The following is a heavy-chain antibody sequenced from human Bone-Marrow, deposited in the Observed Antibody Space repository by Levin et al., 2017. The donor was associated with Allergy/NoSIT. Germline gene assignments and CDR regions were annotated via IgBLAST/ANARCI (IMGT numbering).Heavy chain of an antibody. Sequence: PSETLSLTCTVSGGSISSYYWSWIRQPPGKGLEWIGYIYSSGNTNYNHSLKSRVTMSVDTSKNQFSLKLTSVTAADTAVYYCARGGPSWDYFDYWGQGALVTVSS. V-gene: IGHV4-4*08. CDR2: IYSSGNT. J-gene: IGHJ4*02. CDR3: ARGGPSWDYFDY. D-gene: IGHD3-16*01. CDR1: GGSISSYY.